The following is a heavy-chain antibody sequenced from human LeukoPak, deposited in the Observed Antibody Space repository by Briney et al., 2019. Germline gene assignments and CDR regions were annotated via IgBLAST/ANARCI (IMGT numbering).Heavy chain of an antibody. J-gene: IGHJ4*02. V-gene: IGHV1-24*01. D-gene: IGHD3-3*01. CDR1: GYTFTNYY. Sequence: ASVKVSCKASGYTFTNYYMHWVRQAPGKGLEWMGGFDPEDGETIYAQKFQGRVTMTEDTSTDTAYMELSSLRSEDTAVYYCATDQGAYYDFWSGYYIWGQGTLVTVSS. CDR2: FDPEDGET. CDR3: ATDQGAYYDFWSGYYI.